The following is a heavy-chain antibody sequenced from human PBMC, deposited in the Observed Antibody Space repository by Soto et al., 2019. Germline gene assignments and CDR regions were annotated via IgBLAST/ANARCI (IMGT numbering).Heavy chain of an antibody. Sequence: QVQLVESGGGVVQPGRSLRLSCAASGFTFSSYGMHWVRQAPGKGLEWVAVIWYDGSNKYYADSVKGRFTISRDNSKNTLYLQMNSLRAEDTAVYYCAKMYSSGWYGYFDYWGQGTLVTVSS. J-gene: IGHJ4*02. CDR2: IWYDGSNK. CDR1: GFTFSSYG. CDR3: AKMYSSGWYGYFDY. D-gene: IGHD6-19*01. V-gene: IGHV3-33*06.